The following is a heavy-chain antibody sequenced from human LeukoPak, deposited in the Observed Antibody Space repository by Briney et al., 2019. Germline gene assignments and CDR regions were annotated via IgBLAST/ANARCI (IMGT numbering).Heavy chain of an antibody. CDR3: ARGDYYDSSVDY. CDR1: GGTFSSYA. Sequence: GASVKVSCKASGGTFSSYAISWVRQAPGQGLEWMGRIIPILGIANYARKFQGRVTITADKSTSTAYMELSSLRSEDTAVYYCARGDYYDSSVDYWGQGTLVTVPS. J-gene: IGHJ4*02. CDR2: IIPILGIA. V-gene: IGHV1-69*04. D-gene: IGHD3-22*01.